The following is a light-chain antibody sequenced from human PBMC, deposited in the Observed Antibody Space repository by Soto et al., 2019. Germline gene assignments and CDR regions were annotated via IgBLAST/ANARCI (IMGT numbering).Light chain of an antibody. J-gene: IGKJ2*01. V-gene: IGKV3-15*01. CDR1: QYVGSN. Sequence: EIVMTQSPATLSLSPGERATLSCRASQYVGSNLAWYQQRPGQAPRLLIYGASTRATGIPARFSGRGSGTEFTLTITSLQSEDFVVYYCQQYNDWPPYTFGQGTKLEIK. CDR3: QQYNDWPPYT. CDR2: GAS.